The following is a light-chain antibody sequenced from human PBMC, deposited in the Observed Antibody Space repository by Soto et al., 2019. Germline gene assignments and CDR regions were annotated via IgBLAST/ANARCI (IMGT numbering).Light chain of an antibody. J-gene: IGLJ1*01. CDR3: SSYAGSNTYV. CDR2: EVN. CDR1: TSDVGGYKY. Sequence: QSVLTQPASVSGSPGQSITISCTGTTSDVGGYKYVSWHQQHPGKAPRLMIFEVNKRPSGVPDRFSGSKSGNTASLTVSGLQPEDEADYYCSSYAGSNTYVFGTGTKVTV. V-gene: IGLV2-8*01.